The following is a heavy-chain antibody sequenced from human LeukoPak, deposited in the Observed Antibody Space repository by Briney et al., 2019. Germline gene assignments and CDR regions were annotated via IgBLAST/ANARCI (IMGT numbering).Heavy chain of an antibody. V-gene: IGHV3-30-3*01. D-gene: IGHD3-3*01. CDR2: ISYDGSNK. CDR1: GFTFSSYA. CDR3: ARSIFGVVIELDYYGMDV. J-gene: IGHJ6*02. Sequence: GGSLRLSCAASGFTFSSYAMHWVRQGPGKGLEWVAVISYDGSNKYYADSVKGRFTISRDNSKNTLYLQMNSLRAEDTAVYYCARSIFGVVIELDYYGMDVWGQGTTVTVSS.